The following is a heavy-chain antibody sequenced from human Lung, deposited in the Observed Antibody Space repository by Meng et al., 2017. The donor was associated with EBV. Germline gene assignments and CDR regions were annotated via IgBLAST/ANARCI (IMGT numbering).Heavy chain of an antibody. CDR3: ARGATSVFDL. CDR1: GDSVSGSSAA. Sequence: QLLLQRSGPGLVKPSQTLSLTCVISGDSVSGSSAAWTWIRQSPSRGLEWLGRTYYRSKWYNDYAVFVKSRITINPDTSKNQFSLQFNSVTPEDTAVYYCARGATSVFDLWGRGTLVTVSS. V-gene: IGHV6-1*01. CDR2: TYYRSKWYN. J-gene: IGHJ2*01.